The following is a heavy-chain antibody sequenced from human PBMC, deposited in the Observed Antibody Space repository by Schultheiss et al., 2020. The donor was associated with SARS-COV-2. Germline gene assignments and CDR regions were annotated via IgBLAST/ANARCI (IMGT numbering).Heavy chain of an antibody. Sequence: SETLSLSCIVSGVSISSNYWTWIRQPPGEGLEWIAYIHVSGSAAYNPALQSRVTISLDISKNQFSLKLRSVTAADTAVYYCARDDGDCSGTSCFYYGMDVWGQGTTVTVSS. D-gene: IGHD2-2*01. V-gene: IGHV4-59*12. CDR2: IHVSGSA. CDR1: GVSISSNY. CDR3: ARDDGDCSGTSCFYYGMDV. J-gene: IGHJ6*02.